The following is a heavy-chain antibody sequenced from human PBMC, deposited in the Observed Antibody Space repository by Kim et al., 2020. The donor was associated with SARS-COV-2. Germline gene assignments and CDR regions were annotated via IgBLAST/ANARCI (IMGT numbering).Heavy chain of an antibody. V-gene: IGHV3-21*01. Sequence: GSLRLSCAASGFTFSSYSMNWVRQAPGKGLEWVSSISSSSSYIYYADSVKGRFTISRDNAKNSLYLQMNSLRAEDTAVYYCARDLVLWFGELSNGMDVWGQGTTVTVSS. CDR3: ARDLVLWFGELSNGMDV. D-gene: IGHD3-10*01. J-gene: IGHJ6*02. CDR1: GFTFSSYS. CDR2: ISSSSSYI.